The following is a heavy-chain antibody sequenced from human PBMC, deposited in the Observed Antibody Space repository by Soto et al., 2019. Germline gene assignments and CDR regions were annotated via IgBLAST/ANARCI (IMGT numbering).Heavy chain of an antibody. V-gene: IGHV4-34*01. CDR2: INHSGST. CDR3: ARVLASYDFWSGYFHFDY. Sequence: QVQLQQWGAGLLKPSETLSLTCAVYGGSFSVYYWSWIRQPPGKGLEWIGEINHSGSTNYNPSLKSRVTISVDTSKTPFSLKLSSVTDADTAVYYCARVLASYDFWSGYFHFDYWGQGTMVTVSS. J-gene: IGHJ4*02. CDR1: GGSFSVYY. D-gene: IGHD3-3*01.